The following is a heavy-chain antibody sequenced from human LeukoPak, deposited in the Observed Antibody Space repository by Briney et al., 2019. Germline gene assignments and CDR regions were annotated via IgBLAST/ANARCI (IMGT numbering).Heavy chain of an antibody. J-gene: IGHJ4*02. D-gene: IGHD6-19*01. CDR1: GGSISNYY. CDR2: IYYSGST. Sequence: SETLSLTCSVSGGSISNYYWSWIRQPPGKGLEWIGYIYYSGSTNYNPSLKSRVTISVDTSKNQFSLKLSSVTAADTAVYYCARVGRDSSGWTAPHSPFDYWGQGTLVTVSS. CDR3: ARVGRDSSGWTAPHSPFDY. V-gene: IGHV4-59*01.